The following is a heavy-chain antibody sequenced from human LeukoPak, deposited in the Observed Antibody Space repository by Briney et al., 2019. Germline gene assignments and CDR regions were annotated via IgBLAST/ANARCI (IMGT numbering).Heavy chain of an antibody. CDR2: ISAYSGDT. V-gene: IGHV1-18*01. J-gene: IGHJ4*02. D-gene: IGHD6-13*01. Sequence: ASVKVSCKTSGYTFTYYGISWVRQAPGQGLEWMGWISAYSGDTNYAQKFQGRVTMTRDISTSTAYMELRSLRSDDTAFYCFARDESAGGTYFDYWGQGTLVTVSS. CDR1: GYTFTYYG. CDR3: ARDESAGGTYFDY.